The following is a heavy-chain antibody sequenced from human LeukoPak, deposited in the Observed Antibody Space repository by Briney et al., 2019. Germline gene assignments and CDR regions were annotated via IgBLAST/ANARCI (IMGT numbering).Heavy chain of an antibody. V-gene: IGHV1-69*01. CDR1: GGTFSSYA. Sequence: ASVKVSCKASGGTFSSYAISWVRQAPGQGLEWMGGIIPIFGTANYAQKFQGRVTITADESTSTAYMELSSLRSEDTAVYYCARGRRGDFWSGYYGQTTTYYYYYYMDVWGKGTTVTVSS. J-gene: IGHJ6*03. CDR3: ARGRRGDFWSGYYGQTTTYYYYYYMDV. CDR2: IIPIFGTA. D-gene: IGHD3-3*01.